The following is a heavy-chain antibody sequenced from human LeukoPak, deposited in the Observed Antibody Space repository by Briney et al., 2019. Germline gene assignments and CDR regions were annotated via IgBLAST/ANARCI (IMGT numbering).Heavy chain of an antibody. J-gene: IGHJ4*02. V-gene: IGHV4-61*02. D-gene: IGHD4-11*01. CDR3: ARDRVFYSNYVFDY. CDR1: GGSISSGSYY. CDR2: IYTSGST. Sequence: PSETLSLTCTVSGGSISSGSYYWSWIRQPAGKGLEWIGRIYTSGSTNYNPSLKSRVTISVDTSKNQFSLKLSSVTAADTAVYYCARDRVFYSNYVFDYWGQGTLVTVSS.